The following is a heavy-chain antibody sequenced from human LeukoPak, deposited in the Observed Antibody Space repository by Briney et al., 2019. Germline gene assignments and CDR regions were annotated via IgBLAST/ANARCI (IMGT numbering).Heavy chain of an antibody. CDR3: VREYWYCSSTSCRNGGYFDY. Sequence: GGSLRLSCAASGFTFSSYAMHWVRQAPGKGLEWVAVISYDGSNKYYADSVKGRFTISRDNSKNTLYLQMNSLRAEDTAVYYCVREYWYCSSTSCRNGGYFDYWGQGTLVTVSS. D-gene: IGHD2-2*01. CDR2: ISYDGSNK. V-gene: IGHV3-30-3*01. CDR1: GFTFSSYA. J-gene: IGHJ4*02.